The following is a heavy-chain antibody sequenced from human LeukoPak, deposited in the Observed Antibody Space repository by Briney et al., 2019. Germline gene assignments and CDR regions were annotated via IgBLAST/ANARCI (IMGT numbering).Heavy chain of an antibody. V-gene: IGHV3-23*01. D-gene: IGHD6-19*01. CDR1: GFTFSSYA. J-gene: IGHJ4*02. CDR2: ISGSGGST. CDR3: AKGTFGPVGSGWFLDY. Sequence: PGGSLRLSCAASGFTFSSYAMSWVRQAPGKGLEWVSAISGSGGSTYYADSVKGRFTISRDNSKNTLYLQMNSLRAEDTAAYYCAKGTFGPVGSGWFLDYWGQGTLVTVSS.